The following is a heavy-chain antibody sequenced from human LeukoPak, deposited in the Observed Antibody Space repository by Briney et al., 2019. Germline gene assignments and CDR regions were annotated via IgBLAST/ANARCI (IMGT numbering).Heavy chain of an antibody. D-gene: IGHD3-10*02. J-gene: IGHJ4*02. CDR1: GFTFSTYA. V-gene: IGHV3-23*01. CDR2: ISGSGGST. Sequence: PGGSLRLSCAASGFTFSTYAMSWVRQAPGKGLEWVSAISGSGGSTYFADSVKGRFTISRDNSKNTLYLQMSSLRDEDTAVYYCARTMWVFDFWGQGTLVTVSS. CDR3: ARTMWVFDF.